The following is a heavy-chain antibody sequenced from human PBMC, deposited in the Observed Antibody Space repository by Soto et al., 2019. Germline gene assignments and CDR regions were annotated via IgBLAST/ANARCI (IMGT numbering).Heavy chain of an antibody. CDR3: ARAPGYSSSSYWFDP. V-gene: IGHV1-2*04. Sequence: GASVKVSCKASGYTFTGYYMHWVRQAPGQGLEWMGWINPNSGGTNYAQKFQGWVTMTRDTSISTAYMELSRLRSDDTAVYYCARAPGYSSSSYWFDPWGQGTLVTV. CDR2: INPNSGGT. D-gene: IGHD6-6*01. J-gene: IGHJ5*02. CDR1: GYTFTGYY.